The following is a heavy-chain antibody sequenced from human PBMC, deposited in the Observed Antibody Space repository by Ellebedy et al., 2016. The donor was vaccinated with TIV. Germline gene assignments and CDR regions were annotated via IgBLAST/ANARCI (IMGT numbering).Heavy chain of an antibody. D-gene: IGHD3-10*01. V-gene: IGHV1-69*06. J-gene: IGHJ4*02. CDR3: AKDGAGTAGYFDY. CDR2: IIPIFGTP. Sequence: AASVKVSCKASGGSFSIFTINWVRQAPGQGLEWMGGIIPIFGTPNYAQKFQGRVTITADKSTRTAYIDLSSLRYEDTAVYYCAKDGAGTAGYFDYWGQGTLVTVSS. CDR1: GGSFSIFT.